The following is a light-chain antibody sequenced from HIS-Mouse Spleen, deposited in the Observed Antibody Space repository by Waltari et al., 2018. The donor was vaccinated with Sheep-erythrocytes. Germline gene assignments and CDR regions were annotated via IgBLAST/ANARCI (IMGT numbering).Light chain of an antibody. V-gene: IGLV2-23*01. CDR2: EGS. J-gene: IGLJ3*02. CDR1: SSDVGSYNL. Sequence: QSALTQPASVSGSPGQSITISCTGTSSDVGSYNLASWYQHHPGKAPKLMIYEGSKRPSGVSNRFSGSKSGNTASLTISGLQAEDEADYYCCSYAGSSPPWVFGGGTKLTVL. CDR3: CSYAGSSPPWV.